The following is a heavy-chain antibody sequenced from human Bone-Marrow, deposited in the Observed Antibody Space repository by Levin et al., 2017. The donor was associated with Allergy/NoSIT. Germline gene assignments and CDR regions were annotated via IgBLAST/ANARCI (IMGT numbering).Heavy chain of an antibody. D-gene: IGHD3-16*01. V-gene: IGHV3-13*01. J-gene: IGHJ3*01. Sequence: GGSLRLSCAASGFSFDIYDMHWVRQATGKGLEWVSGIGTAGDTYYPASAKGRFTISRENGRKSLYLQMNSLRAGDTAVYYCVRGGSYSLDSFDLWGQGTMVTVSS. CDR1: GFSFDIYD. CDR2: IGTAGDT. CDR3: VRGGSYSLDSFDL.